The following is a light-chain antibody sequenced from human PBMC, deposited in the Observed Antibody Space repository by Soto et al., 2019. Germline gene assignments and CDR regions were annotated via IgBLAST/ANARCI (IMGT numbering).Light chain of an antibody. CDR3: QQYNSYSLT. CDR2: KAS. J-gene: IGKJ1*01. Sequence: DIQMTQSPSTLSASVGDGVTITCRASQSISSWLAWYQQKPGKAPKLLIYKASSLESGVPSRFSGSGSGTEFNLTIRSLQPDDFATYYCQQYNSYSLTFGQGTKVEIK. V-gene: IGKV1-5*03. CDR1: QSISSW.